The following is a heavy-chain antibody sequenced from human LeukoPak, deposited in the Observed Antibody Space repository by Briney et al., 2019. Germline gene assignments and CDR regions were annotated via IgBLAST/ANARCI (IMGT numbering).Heavy chain of an antibody. CDR3: AKGGYSYGRDVFDY. D-gene: IGHD5-18*01. Sequence: GGSLRLSCAASGFTFISYGMHWVRQAPGKGLEWVAVISYDGSNKYYADSVKGRFTISRDNSKNTLYLQMNSLRAEDTAVYYCAKGGYSYGRDVFDYWGQGTLVTVSS. J-gene: IGHJ4*02. CDR2: ISYDGSNK. V-gene: IGHV3-30*18. CDR1: GFTFISYG.